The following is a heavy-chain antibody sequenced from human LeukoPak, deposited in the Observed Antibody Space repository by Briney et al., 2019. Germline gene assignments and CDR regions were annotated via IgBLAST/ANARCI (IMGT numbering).Heavy chain of an antibody. CDR2: MNPNSGNT. Sequence: ASVKVSCKASGYSFTIYEINWVRQATGQGLEWMGWMNPNSGNTGYAQKFQGRVTITRDTSASTAYMELSSLRSEDTAVYYCARAEPYYYDSSGYYPHFDYWGQGTLVTVSS. CDR1: GYSFTIYE. CDR3: ARAEPYYYDSSGYYPHFDY. J-gene: IGHJ4*02. V-gene: IGHV1-8*03. D-gene: IGHD3-22*01.